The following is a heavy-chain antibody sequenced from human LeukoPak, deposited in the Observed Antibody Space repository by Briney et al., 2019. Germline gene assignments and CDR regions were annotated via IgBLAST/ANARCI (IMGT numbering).Heavy chain of an antibody. D-gene: IGHD6-19*01. V-gene: IGHV3-7*01. CDR2: IKQDGSEK. CDR1: GFTFSSYW. Sequence: PGGSLRLTCAASGFTFSSYWMSWVRQAPGKGLERVANIKQDGSEKYYVDSVKGRFTISRDNAKNSLYLQMNSLRAEDTAVYYCARDSSGWYLVYYFDYWGQGTLVTVSS. J-gene: IGHJ4*02. CDR3: ARDSSGWYLVYYFDY.